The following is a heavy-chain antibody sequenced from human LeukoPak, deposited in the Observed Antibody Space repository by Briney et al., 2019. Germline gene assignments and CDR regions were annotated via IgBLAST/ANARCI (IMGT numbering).Heavy chain of an antibody. D-gene: IGHD6-13*01. V-gene: IGHV3-23*01. Sequence: GGSLRLSCVASGFTFSDYAMNWVRQAPGKGLEWVSAISGSDDSTYYGDSVKGRFTISRDSSKNTLYLQMNSLRAEDTAVYYCAKTRPLDSSSWSHGDYWGQGTLVTVSS. CDR2: ISGSDDST. CDR1: GFTFSDYA. J-gene: IGHJ4*02. CDR3: AKTRPLDSSSWSHGDY.